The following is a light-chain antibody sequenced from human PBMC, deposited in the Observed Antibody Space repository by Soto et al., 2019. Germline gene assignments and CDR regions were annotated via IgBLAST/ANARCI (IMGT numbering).Light chain of an antibody. V-gene: IGLV2-8*01. J-gene: IGLJ3*02. CDR1: SSDIGIYAF. CDR3: SAYAGTNDLGV. CDR2: EVS. Sequence: QSALTQPPSASGSPGQSVTISCTGTSSDIGIYAFVSWYQQHPGKAPKLLIYEVSKRPSGVPDRFSGSKSGNTASLTVSDLQTEDAADYYCSAYAGTNDLGVFGGGTKLTVL.